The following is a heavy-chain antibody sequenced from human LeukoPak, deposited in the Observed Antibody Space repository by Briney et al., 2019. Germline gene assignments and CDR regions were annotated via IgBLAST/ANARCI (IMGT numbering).Heavy chain of an antibody. V-gene: IGHV1-18*01. Sequence: ASVKVSCKASGYSFTTYGISWVRQAPGQGLEWMGWISANNNNTDSVQKLQGRVTMTTDTSTSTAYMELRSLRSDDTAVYYCARALYHTFDYWGQGTLVTVSS. CDR2: ISANNNNT. J-gene: IGHJ4*02. CDR1: GYSFTTYG. CDR3: ARALYHTFDY. D-gene: IGHD2-2*01.